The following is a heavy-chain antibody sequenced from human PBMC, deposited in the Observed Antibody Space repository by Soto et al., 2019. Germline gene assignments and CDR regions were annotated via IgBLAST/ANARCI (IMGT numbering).Heavy chain of an antibody. J-gene: IGHJ2*01. D-gene: IGHD1-26*01. V-gene: IGHV3-74*01. Sequence: GGSLRLSCGACGFTFSSYWMHWVRQAPGKGLVWVSRINSDGSSTSYADSVKGRFTISRDNAKNTLYLQMNSLRAEDTAVYYCARGGSLNWYFDLWGRGTLVTVSS. CDR3: ARGGSLNWYFDL. CDR1: GFTFSSYW. CDR2: INSDGSST.